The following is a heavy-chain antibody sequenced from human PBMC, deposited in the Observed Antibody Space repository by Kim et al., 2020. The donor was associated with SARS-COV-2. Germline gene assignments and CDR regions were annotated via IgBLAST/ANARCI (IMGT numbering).Heavy chain of an antibody. CDR3: ARGGSKDGMDV. V-gene: IGHV4-34*01. J-gene: IGHJ6*02. CDR2: T. Sequence: TNYNPSLKSRVTIAVDTYKNQLSLKLSSVTAADTAVYYCARGGSKDGMDVWGQGTTVTVSS.